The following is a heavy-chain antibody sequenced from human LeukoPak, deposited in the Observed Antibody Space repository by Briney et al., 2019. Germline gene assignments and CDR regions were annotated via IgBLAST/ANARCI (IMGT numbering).Heavy chain of an antibody. D-gene: IGHD6-6*01. CDR1: GGSFSGYY. V-gene: IGHV4-34*01. CDR2: INHSGST. J-gene: IGHJ6*03. CDR3: ARHSVGSSEVYYMDV. Sequence: SETLSLTCAVYGGSFSGYYWSWIRQPPGKGLEWIGEINHSGSTNYNPSLKSRVTISVDTSKNQFSLKLSSVTAADTAVYYCARHSVGSSEVYYMDVWGKGTTVTVSS.